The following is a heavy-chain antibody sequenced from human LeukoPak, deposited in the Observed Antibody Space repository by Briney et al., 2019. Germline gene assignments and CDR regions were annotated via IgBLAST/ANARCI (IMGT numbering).Heavy chain of an antibody. D-gene: IGHD3-10*01. CDR2: IYYSGST. CDR3: ARTMVPGVFDY. Sequence: PSETLSLTCTVSGGFISSSSYYWGWIRQPPGKGLEWIGSIYYSGSTYYNPSLKSRVTISVDTSKNQFSLKLSSVTAADTAVYYCARTMVPGVFDYWGQGTLVTVSS. J-gene: IGHJ4*02. CDR1: GGFISSSSYY. V-gene: IGHV4-39*01.